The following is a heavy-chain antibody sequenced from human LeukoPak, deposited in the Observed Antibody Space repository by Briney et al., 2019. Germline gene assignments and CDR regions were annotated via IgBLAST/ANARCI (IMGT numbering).Heavy chain of an antibody. CDR1: AGSISSYY. V-gene: IGHV4-59*01. D-gene: IGHD5-24*01. CDR3: ARGGGYNYFDY. J-gene: IGHJ4*02. CDR2: IYYSGST. Sequence: PSATLSFTCSVAAGSISSYYWSWILQPPGKGLEWIGYIYYSGSTNYKPSLRSRVTISVDTSKNQFSLKLTSVTAADTAVYYCARGGGYNYFDYWGQGTLVTVSS.